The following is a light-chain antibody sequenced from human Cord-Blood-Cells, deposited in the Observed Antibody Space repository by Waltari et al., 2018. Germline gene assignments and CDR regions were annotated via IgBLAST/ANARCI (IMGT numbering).Light chain of an antibody. CDR3: QQYNSYSPT. Sequence: DIQMTQYPSTLSASVGDRVTITCRASQSISSWLAWYQQKPGKAPKLLIYDASSLASGVPSRFSGSGSGTEFTLTISSLQPDDFATYYCQQYNSYSPTFGQGTKVEIK. V-gene: IGKV1-5*01. CDR2: DAS. CDR1: QSISSW. J-gene: IGKJ1*01.